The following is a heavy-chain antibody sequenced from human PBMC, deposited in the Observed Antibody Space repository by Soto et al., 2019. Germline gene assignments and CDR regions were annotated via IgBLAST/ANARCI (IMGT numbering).Heavy chain of an antibody. D-gene: IGHD2-15*01. CDR1: GFTVSSNY. CDR2: IYSGGTT. J-gene: IGHJ4*02. Sequence: EVQLVESGGGLIQPGGSLRLSCAASGFTVSSNYMSWVRQAPGKGLEWVSVIYSGGTTFYADSVKGRFTISRDKSKNTLYLQMNSLRAEDTAVYYCAREGFCSGGSCFSDYWGQGTLVTVSS. CDR3: AREGFCSGGSCFSDY. V-gene: IGHV3-53*01.